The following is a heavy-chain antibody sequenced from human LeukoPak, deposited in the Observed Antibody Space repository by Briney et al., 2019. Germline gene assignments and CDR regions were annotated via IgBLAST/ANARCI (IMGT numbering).Heavy chain of an antibody. CDR2: VSGRAYST. CDR1: GFTFDSYG. J-gene: IGHJ4*02. V-gene: IGHV3-23*01. CDR3: ARVRWGGLYYFDY. Sequence: GGSLRLSCAASGFTFDSYGMSWVRQAPGKGLEWVSAVSGRAYSTYYADSVKGRFTISRDNAKNTLYLQMNSLRAEDTAVYYCARVRWGGLYYFDYWGQGTLVTVSS. D-gene: IGHD3-16*01.